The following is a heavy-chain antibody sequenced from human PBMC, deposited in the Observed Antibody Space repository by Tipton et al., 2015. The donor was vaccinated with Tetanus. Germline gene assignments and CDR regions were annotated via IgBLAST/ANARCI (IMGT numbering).Heavy chain of an antibody. D-gene: IGHD3-3*01. CDR3: AKDINYDFWSGLNWFDP. CDR2: ISWNSGSI. CDR1: GFTFDDYA. J-gene: IGHJ5*02. Sequence: SLRLSCAASGFTFDDYAMHWVRQAPGKGLEWVSGISWNSGSIGYADSVKGRFTISRDNAKNSLYLQMNSLRAEDTALYYCAKDINYDFWSGLNWFDPWGQGTLVTVSS. V-gene: IGHV3-9*01.